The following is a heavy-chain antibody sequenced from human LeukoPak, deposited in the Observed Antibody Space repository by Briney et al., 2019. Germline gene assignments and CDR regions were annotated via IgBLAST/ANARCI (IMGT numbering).Heavy chain of an antibody. Sequence: GGSLRLSCAASGFTVSSNYMSWVRQAPGKGLEWVSSINWNGGSTGYADSVKGRFTISRDNAKNSLYLQMNSLRAEDTALYYCASGGIYYGAAFDFWGQGTLVTVSS. CDR1: GFTVSSNY. CDR2: INWNGGST. J-gene: IGHJ4*02. V-gene: IGHV3-20*04. D-gene: IGHD1-26*01. CDR3: ASGGIYYGAAFDF.